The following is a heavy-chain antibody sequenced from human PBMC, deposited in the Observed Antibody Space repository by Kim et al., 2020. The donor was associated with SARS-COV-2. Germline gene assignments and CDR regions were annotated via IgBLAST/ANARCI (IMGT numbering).Heavy chain of an antibody. CDR1: EFTFSNYW. V-gene: IGHV3-74*01. CDR2: IKSDGSSK. D-gene: IGHD4-4*01. J-gene: IGHJ3*02. CDR3: ARELKIDPSSPRQYDALDM. Sequence: GGSLRLSCAASEFTFSNYWMHWVRQMPGQGLEWVSRIKSDGSSKDYADSVKGRFRITRDNAWNKMYLEMNGLRVEDTAVYYCARELKIDPSSPRQYDALDMRGQGTMVTVSS.